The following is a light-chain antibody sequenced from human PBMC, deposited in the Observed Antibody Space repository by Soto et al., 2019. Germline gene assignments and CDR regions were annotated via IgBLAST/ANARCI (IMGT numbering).Light chain of an antibody. V-gene: IGKV1-5*01. J-gene: IGKJ1*01. CDR1: QSISSW. Sequence: DIQMTQSPSTLSASVGDRVTITCRDSQSISSWLAWYQQKPVKAPKLLIYDASSLESGFPSRFSGSGSGTEFTLTISSLQPDDFATYYCQQYNSYSWTFGQGTKV. CDR3: QQYNSYSWT. CDR2: DAS.